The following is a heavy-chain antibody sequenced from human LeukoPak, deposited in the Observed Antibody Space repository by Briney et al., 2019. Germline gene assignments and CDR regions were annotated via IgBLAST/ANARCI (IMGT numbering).Heavy chain of an antibody. V-gene: IGHV4-4*02. Sequence: PSGTLSLTCAVSGGSISSSNWWSWVRQPPGKGLEWIGEIYHSGSTNYNPSLKSRVTISVDKSKNQFSLKLSSVTAADTAVYYCARDDGVLPAHLAGTNYYCGMDVWGQGTTVTVSS. D-gene: IGHD6-13*01. CDR1: GGSISSSNW. CDR2: IYHSGST. CDR3: ARDDGVLPAHLAGTNYYCGMDV. J-gene: IGHJ6*02.